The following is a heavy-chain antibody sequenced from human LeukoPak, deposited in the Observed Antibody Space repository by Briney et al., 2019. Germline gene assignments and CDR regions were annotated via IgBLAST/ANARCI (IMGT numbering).Heavy chain of an antibody. D-gene: IGHD6-19*01. CDR2: ISYDGSNK. CDR3: AKDLLAVAGTSGSFHY. Sequence: QTGGSLRLSCAASGFTFSSYGMHWVRQAPGKGLDWVAVISYDGSNKYYEDSVKGRFTISRDNSKNTLYLQMNSLRAEDTAQYYCAKDLLAVAGTSGSFHYWGQGTLVTVSS. CDR1: GFTFSSYG. J-gene: IGHJ4*02. V-gene: IGHV3-30*18.